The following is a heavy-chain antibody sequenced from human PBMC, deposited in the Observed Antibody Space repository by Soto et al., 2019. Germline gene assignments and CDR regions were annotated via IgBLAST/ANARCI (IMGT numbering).Heavy chain of an antibody. D-gene: IGHD1-7*01. CDR2: IIPIFGTA. CDR3: ARNNWNYRGHYYYGMDV. CDR1: GGTFSSYA. Sequence: QVQLVQSGAEVKKPGSSVKVSCKASGGTFSSYAISWVRQAPGQGLEWMGGIIPIFGTANYAQKFQGRVTITADESTSTAYMELSSLRSEDTAVYYCARNNWNYRGHYYYGMDVWGQGTTVTVSS. V-gene: IGHV1-69*01. J-gene: IGHJ6*02.